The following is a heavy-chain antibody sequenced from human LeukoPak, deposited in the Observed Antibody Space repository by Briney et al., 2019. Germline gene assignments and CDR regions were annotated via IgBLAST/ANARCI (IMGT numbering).Heavy chain of an antibody. D-gene: IGHD1-7*01. Sequence: ASVKVSCKASGYTFTTDYMHGVRQAPGQGLEWMGIITPSGGSTTYAQKFQGRVTMTRDTSTSTVYMELSSLRSEDTAVYYCARDVDWNSSLDYWGQGTLVTVSS. J-gene: IGHJ4*02. CDR2: ITPSGGST. CDR1: GYTFTTDY. V-gene: IGHV1-46*01. CDR3: ARDVDWNSSLDY.